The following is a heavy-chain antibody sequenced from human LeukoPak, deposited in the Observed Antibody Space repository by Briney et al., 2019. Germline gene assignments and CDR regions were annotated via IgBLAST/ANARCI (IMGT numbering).Heavy chain of an antibody. CDR2: INADGSTT. CDR3: VVVVEPPDSDGFDV. J-gene: IGHJ3*01. Sequence: GGSLRLSCAASGFTFGNSWVHWVRQAPGKGLVWVSLINADGSTTTYADSVKGRFTISRDNARNTLSLQMNSLTIEDTAVYYCVVVVEPPDSDGFDVWGQGTMVTVSS. CDR1: GFTFGNSW. D-gene: IGHD1-14*01. V-gene: IGHV3-74*01.